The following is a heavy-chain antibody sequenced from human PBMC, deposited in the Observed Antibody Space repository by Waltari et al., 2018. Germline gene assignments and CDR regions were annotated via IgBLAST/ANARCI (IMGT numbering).Heavy chain of an antibody. CDR2: VDPEDGET. J-gene: IGHJ4*02. CDR1: GYTFTTYY. CDR3: ATEGRGSSYLRVFDY. V-gene: IGHV1-69-2*01. D-gene: IGHD1-26*01. Sequence: EVQRVQSGAEVKKPGATVKISSKVSGYTFTTYYMHWVQQATGKGLEWMGLVDPEDGETIYAENFQGRVTITADTSTDTAYMELSSLRSEDTAVYYCATEGRGSSYLRVFDYWGQGTLVTVSS.